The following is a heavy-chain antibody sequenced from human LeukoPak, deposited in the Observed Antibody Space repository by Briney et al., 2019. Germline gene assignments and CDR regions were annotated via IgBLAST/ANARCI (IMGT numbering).Heavy chain of an antibody. Sequence: SVKVSCKASGGTFSSYAISWVRQAPGQGLEWMGGIIPIFGTANYAQKFQGGVTITTDESTSTAYMELSSLRSEDMAVYYCARSFDSSGYYYVNWFDPWGQGTLVTVSS. CDR2: IIPIFGTA. V-gene: IGHV1-69*05. D-gene: IGHD3-22*01. CDR3: ARSFDSSGYYYVNWFDP. CDR1: GGTFSSYA. J-gene: IGHJ5*02.